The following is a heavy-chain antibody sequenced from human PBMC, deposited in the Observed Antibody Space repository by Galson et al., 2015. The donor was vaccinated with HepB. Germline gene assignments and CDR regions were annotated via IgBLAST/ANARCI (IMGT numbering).Heavy chain of an antibody. Sequence: PALVKPTQTLTLTCTFSGFSLSTSGMCVSWIRQPPGKALEWLARIDWDDDKYYSTSLRTRLTISKDTSKNQVVLTMTNMDPVDTATYYCARIRIVVAINHYYYYGMDVWGQGTTVTVSS. J-gene: IGHJ6*02. CDR2: IDWDDDK. V-gene: IGHV2-70*11. D-gene: IGHD5-12*01. CDR3: ARIRIVVAINHYYYYGMDV. CDR1: GFSLSTSGMC.